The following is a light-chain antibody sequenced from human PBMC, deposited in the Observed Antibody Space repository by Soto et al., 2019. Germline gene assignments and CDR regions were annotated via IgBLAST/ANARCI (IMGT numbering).Light chain of an antibody. CDR2: GAS. V-gene: IGKV3-15*01. CDR3: QQYNNWPPYT. J-gene: IGKJ2*01. Sequence: EKVMTQSPATLSVSPGERATLSCRASQSVSSNLAWYPQKPGQAPRLLIYGASTRPTGIPARFSGSGSGTEFTLTISSLQSEDFAVYYCQQYNNWPPYTFGQGTKLEIK. CDR1: QSVSSN.